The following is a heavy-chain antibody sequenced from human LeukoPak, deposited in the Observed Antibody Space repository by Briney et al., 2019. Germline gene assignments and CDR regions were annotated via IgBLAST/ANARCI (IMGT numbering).Heavy chain of an antibody. CDR2: ISGSGGST. Sequence: GGSLRLSCAASGFTFSSYAMSWVRQAPGKGLEWVSAISGSGGSTYYADSVKGRFTISRGNSKNTLYLQMNSLRAEDTAVYYCAKDFEGFTVTSPYWGQGTLVTVSS. J-gene: IGHJ4*02. D-gene: IGHD4-17*01. V-gene: IGHV3-23*01. CDR1: GFTFSSYA. CDR3: AKDFEGFTVTSPY.